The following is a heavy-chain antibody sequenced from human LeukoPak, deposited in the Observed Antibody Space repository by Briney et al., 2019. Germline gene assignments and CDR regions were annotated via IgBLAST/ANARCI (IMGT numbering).Heavy chain of an antibody. CDR3: ASGGYYSSYYYYYMDV. D-gene: IGHD4-11*01. CDR1: GYTFTSYG. V-gene: IGHV1-2*02. J-gene: IGHJ6*03. Sequence: ASVKVSCKASGYTFTSYGISWVRQAPGQGLEWMGWINPNSGGTNYAQKFQGRVTTTRDTSISTAYMELSRLRSDDTAVYYCASGGYYSSYYYYYMDVWGKGTTVTVSS. CDR2: INPNSGGT.